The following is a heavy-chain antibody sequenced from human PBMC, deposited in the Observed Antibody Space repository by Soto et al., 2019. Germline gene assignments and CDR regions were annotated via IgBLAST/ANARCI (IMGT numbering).Heavy chain of an antibody. Sequence: SETLSLTCTVSGGSISSYYWSWIRQPPGKGLEWIGYIYFSGTTNYNPSLRSRVTISVDTSKNQFSLKLSSVTAADTAVYYCARHSYGEFGVYYFDYWGQGTLVTVSS. J-gene: IGHJ4*02. CDR1: GGSISSYY. CDR3: ARHSYGEFGVYYFDY. CDR2: IYFSGTT. D-gene: IGHD4-17*01. V-gene: IGHV4-59*08.